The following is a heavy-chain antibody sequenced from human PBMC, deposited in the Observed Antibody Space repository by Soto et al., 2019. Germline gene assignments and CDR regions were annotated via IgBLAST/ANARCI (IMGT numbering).Heavy chain of an antibody. CDR2: IYPGDSDT. D-gene: IGHD4-4*01. Sequence: PGESLKISCKGSGYSFTSYWIGWVRQMPGKGLEWMGIIYPGDSDTRYSPSFQGQVTISADKSISTAYLQWSSLKASDTAMYYCARGQGSTTVGYYYYYGMDVWGQGATVTVSS. CDR1: GYSFTSYW. CDR3: ARGQGSTTVGYYYYYGMDV. J-gene: IGHJ6*02. V-gene: IGHV5-51*01.